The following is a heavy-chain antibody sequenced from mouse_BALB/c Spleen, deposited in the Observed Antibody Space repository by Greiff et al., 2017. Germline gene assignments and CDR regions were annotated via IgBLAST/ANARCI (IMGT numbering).Heavy chain of an antibody. V-gene: IGHV2-9*02. Sequence: VQLQESGPGLVAPSQSLSITCTVSGFSLTSYGVHWVRQPPGKGLEWLGVIWAGGSTNYNSALMSRLSISKDNSKSQVFLKMNSLQTDDTAMYYCAREGGNHWYFDVWGAGTTVTVSS. J-gene: IGHJ1*01. CDR1: GFSLTSYG. CDR2: IWAGGST. CDR3: AREGGNHWYFDV. D-gene: IGHD2-1*01.